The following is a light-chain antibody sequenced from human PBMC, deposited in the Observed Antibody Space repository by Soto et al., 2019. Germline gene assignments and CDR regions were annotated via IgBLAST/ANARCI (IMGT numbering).Light chain of an antibody. Sequence: QSVLTQPPSVSAAPGQKVTISCSGSSSNIGNNYVSWYQQLPGTAPKFLIYDNNKRPSGIPDRSSGSKSGTSATLGITGLQTGDEADYYCGTWYSSLSAVVFGGGTKLTVL. CDR1: SSNIGNNY. CDR3: GTWYSSLSAVV. V-gene: IGLV1-51*01. CDR2: DNN. J-gene: IGLJ2*01.